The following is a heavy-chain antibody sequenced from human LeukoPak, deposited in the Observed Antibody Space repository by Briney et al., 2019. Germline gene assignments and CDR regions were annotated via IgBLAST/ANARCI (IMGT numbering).Heavy chain of an antibody. CDR2: ISGNGGST. Sequence: HPGGSLRLSCAASGFTFSNYAMSWVRQAPGKGLEWVSVISGNGGSTYYADSVKGRFTISRGNSKNTLYLQMKSLRAEDTAVYYCAKAPGPTIFGVDYWGQGTLVTVSS. D-gene: IGHD3-3*01. CDR1: GFTFSNYA. V-gene: IGHV3-23*01. J-gene: IGHJ4*02. CDR3: AKAPGPTIFGVDY.